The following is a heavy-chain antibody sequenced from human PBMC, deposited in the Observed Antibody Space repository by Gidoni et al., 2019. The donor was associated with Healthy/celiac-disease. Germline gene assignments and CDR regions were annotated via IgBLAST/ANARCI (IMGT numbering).Heavy chain of an antibody. J-gene: IGHJ4*02. CDR1: GGSISSSSYY. Sequence: QLQLQESGPGLVKPSETLSLTCTVSGGSISSSSYYWGWIRQPPGKGLEWIGSIYYSGSTYYNPSLKSRVTISVDTSKNQFSLKLSSVTAADTAVYYCARHNYDILTALSPDFDYWGQGTLVTVSS. D-gene: IGHD3-9*01. CDR2: IYYSGST. CDR3: ARHNYDILTALSPDFDY. V-gene: IGHV4-39*01.